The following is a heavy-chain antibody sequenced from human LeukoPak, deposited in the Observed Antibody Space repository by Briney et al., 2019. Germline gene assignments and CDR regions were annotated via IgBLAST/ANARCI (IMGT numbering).Heavy chain of an antibody. CDR2: IYTRGST. CDR3: ARGSYYDILTGYYWYFDL. J-gene: IGHJ2*01. CDR1: GGSISSGSYY. V-gene: IGHV4-61*02. D-gene: IGHD3-9*01. Sequence: PSQTLSLTCTVSGGSISSGSYYWSWIRQPAGKGLEWIGRIYTRGSTNYNPSLKSRVTISVDTSKNQFSLKLSSVTAADTAVYYCARGSYYDILTGYYWYFDLWGRGTLVTVSS.